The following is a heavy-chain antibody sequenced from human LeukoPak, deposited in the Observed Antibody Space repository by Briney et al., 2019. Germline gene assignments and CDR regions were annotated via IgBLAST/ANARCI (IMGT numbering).Heavy chain of an antibody. CDR2: ISWNSGSI. D-gene: IGHD3-22*01. CDR1: GFTFDDYA. J-gene: IGHJ4*02. Sequence: PGRSLRLSCAASGFTFDDYAVHWVRHAPGEGLEWVSGISWNSGSIGYADSVKGRFTISRDNAKNSLYLQMNSLRAEDTALYYCAKAYYDSSGYFLGYWGQGALVTVSS. V-gene: IGHV3-9*01. CDR3: AKAYYDSSGYFLGY.